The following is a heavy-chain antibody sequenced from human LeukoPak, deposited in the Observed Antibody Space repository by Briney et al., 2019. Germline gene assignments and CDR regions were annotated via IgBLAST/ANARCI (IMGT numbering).Heavy chain of an antibody. J-gene: IGHJ6*02. CDR2: IYYSGST. Sequence: SETLSLTCTVSGGSISSYYWSWIRQPPGEGLEWIGYIYYSGSTNYNPSLKSRVTISVDTSKNQFSLKLSSVTAADTAVYYCARRQSRSWYYGMDVWGQGTTVTVSS. CDR3: ARRQSRSWYYGMDV. V-gene: IGHV4-59*08. CDR1: GGSISSYY. D-gene: IGHD6-13*01.